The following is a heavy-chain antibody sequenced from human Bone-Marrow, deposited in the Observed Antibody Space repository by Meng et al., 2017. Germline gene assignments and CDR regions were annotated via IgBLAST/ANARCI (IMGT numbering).Heavy chain of an antibody. V-gene: IGHV3-49*03. CDR2: IRSKAYGGTT. J-gene: IGHJ4*02. D-gene: IGHD5-24*01. CDR1: GFTFGDYA. Sequence: GGSLRLSCTASGFTFGDYAMSWFRQAPGKGVEWVGFIRSKAYGGTTEYAASVKGRFTISRDDSKSIAYLQMNSLKTEDTAVYYCTRGGGDGYNEEVDYWGQGTLVTFSS. CDR3: TRGGGDGYNEEVDY.